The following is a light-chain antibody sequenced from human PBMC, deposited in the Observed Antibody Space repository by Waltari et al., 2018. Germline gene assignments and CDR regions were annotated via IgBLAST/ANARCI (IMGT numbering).Light chain of an antibody. CDR1: SIGSQS. J-gene: IGLJ2*01. CDR2: DDS. CDR3: QVWHSREHVV. Sequence: SYVLTQPPSVSVAPGQTAKITCGGNSIGSQSVHWYQQKPGQAPVLVIYDDSARPSGVPGGVSGSSSGNTATLTISGVEAGDEADYYCQVWHSREHVVFGGGTRVTVL. V-gene: IGLV3-21*02.